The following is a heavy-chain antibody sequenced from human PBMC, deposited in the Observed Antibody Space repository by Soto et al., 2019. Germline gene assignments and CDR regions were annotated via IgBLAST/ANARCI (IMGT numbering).Heavy chain of an antibody. V-gene: IGHV1-18*01. Sequence: ASVKVSCKASGYTFTNYAMHWVRQAPGQRLEWMGWISAYNGNTNYAQKLQGRVTMTTDTSTSTAYMELRSLRSDDTAVYYCARGDYYDSSGYQDDAFDIWGQGTMVTVSS. CDR3: ARGDYYDSSGYQDDAFDI. CDR2: ISAYNGNT. J-gene: IGHJ3*02. D-gene: IGHD3-22*01. CDR1: GYTFTNYA.